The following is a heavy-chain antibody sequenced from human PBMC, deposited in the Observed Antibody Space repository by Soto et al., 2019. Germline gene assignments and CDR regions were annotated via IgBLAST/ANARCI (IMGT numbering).Heavy chain of an antibody. V-gene: IGHV3-30*18. D-gene: IGHD6-6*01. CDR3: AKSGISSSFDAFDI. CDR1: GFTFSSYG. CDR2: ISYDGSXX. J-gene: IGHJ3*02. Sequence: GGSLRLSCAASGFTFSSYGMHWARQAPGKGLEWVAVISYDGSXXXXXXXXXXRFTISRDNSKNTLYLQMNSLRAEDTAVYYCAKSGISSSFDAFDIWGQGTMVTVSS.